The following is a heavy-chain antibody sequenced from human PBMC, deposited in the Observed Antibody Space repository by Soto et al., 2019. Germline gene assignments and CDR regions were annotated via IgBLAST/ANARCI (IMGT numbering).Heavy chain of an antibody. CDR1: GFSFSTYA. J-gene: IGHJ4*02. V-gene: IGHV3-30-3*01. D-gene: IGHD6-13*01. CDR3: ANAYSSSWHNFNY. Sequence: PGGSLRLSCAASGFSFSTYALHWVRQAPGKGLEWVAIISYDGSSKYYADSVKGRFTISRDNSKDTLFLQMDSLRPDDTAIYYCANAYSSSWHNFNYWGQGT. CDR2: ISYDGSSK.